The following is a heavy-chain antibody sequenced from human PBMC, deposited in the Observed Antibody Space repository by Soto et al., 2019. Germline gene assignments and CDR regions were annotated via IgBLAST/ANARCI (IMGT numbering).Heavy chain of an antibody. CDR2: ISGSGGST. CDR3: AKDTPNIVEATTDAFDI. J-gene: IGHJ3*02. CDR1: GFTFSSYA. D-gene: IGHD1-26*01. V-gene: IGHV3-23*01. Sequence: GGSLRLSCAASGFTFSSYAMSWVRQAPGKGLEWVSAISGSGGSTYYADSVKGRFTISRDNSKNTLYLQMNSLRAEDTAVYYCAKDTPNIVEATTDAFDIWGQGTMVTVSS.